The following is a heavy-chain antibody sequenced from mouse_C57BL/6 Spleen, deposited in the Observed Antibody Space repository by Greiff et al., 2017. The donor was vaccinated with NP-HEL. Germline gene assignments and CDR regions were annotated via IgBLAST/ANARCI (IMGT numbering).Heavy chain of an antibody. CDR3: ARRDYGSSPYAMDY. CDR2: IYPRSGNT. Sequence: QVQLQQSGAELARPGASVKLSCKASGYTFTSYGISWVKQRTGQGLEWIGEIYPRSGNTYYNEKFKGKATLTADKSSSTAYMELRSLTSEDSAVYFCARRDYGSSPYAMDYWGQGTSVTVSS. V-gene: IGHV1-81*01. J-gene: IGHJ4*01. D-gene: IGHD1-1*01. CDR1: GYTFTSYG.